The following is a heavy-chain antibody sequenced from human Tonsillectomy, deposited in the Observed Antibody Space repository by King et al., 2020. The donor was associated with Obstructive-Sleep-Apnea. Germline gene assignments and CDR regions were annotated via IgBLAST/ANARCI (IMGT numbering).Heavy chain of an antibody. CDR1: GYSFTSYW. V-gene: IGHV5-51*01. CDR3: ARPPNSGTYYVGYFDY. Sequence: QLVQSGAEVKKPGESLKISCKGSGYSFTSYWIGWVRQMPGKGLEWMGIIYPGDSDTRYSPSFQGQVTISADKSISTAYLQWSSLKASDTAMYYCARPPNSGTYYVGYFDYWGQGTLVTVSS. J-gene: IGHJ4*02. D-gene: IGHD1-26*01. CDR2: IYPGDSDT.